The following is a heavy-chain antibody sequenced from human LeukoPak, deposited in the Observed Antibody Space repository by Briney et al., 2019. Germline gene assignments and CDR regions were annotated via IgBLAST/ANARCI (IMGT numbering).Heavy chain of an antibody. CDR3: ARLEVVITTLSGMDV. CDR2: INPNTGDT. V-gene: IGHV1-2*02. Sequence: EASVKVSCKTSGYTFSDYYIHWVRQGPGLGLDWMGWINPNTGDTKYAQHFQGRVTMTRDTSITTAYMELSRLTSDDTAVYYCARLEVVITTLSGMDVWGQGTTVTVSS. CDR1: GYTFSDYY. D-gene: IGHD3-22*01. J-gene: IGHJ6*02.